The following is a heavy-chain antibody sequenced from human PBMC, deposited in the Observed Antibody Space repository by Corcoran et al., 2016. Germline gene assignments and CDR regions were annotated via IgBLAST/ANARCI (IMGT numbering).Heavy chain of an antibody. Sequence: EVQLVESGGGLVETGGSLRLSCAASGFTFISYWMHWVRQAPVHGLVWVSRINSDGSSTRYADSVKGRFTISRDNAKNTLYLQMNSLRAEDTAVYYCARADSSGNGVEDWGQGTLVTVSS. J-gene: IGHJ4*02. V-gene: IGHV3-74*01. CDR3: ARADSSGNGVED. D-gene: IGHD3-10*01. CDR2: INSDGSST. CDR1: GFTFISYW.